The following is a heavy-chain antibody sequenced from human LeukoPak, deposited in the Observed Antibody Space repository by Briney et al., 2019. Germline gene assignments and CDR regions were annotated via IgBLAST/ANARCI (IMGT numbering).Heavy chain of an antibody. V-gene: IGHV3-33*01. CDR2: IWYDGSNK. Sequence: GGSLRLSCAASGFTFSSYGMHWVRQAPGKGLEWVAVIWYDGSNKYYADSVKGRFTISRDNSKNTLYLQMNSLRAEDTAVYYCARAGGSYAFDIWGQGTMVTVSS. J-gene: IGHJ3*02. D-gene: IGHD1-26*01. CDR1: GFTFSSYG. CDR3: ARAGGSYAFDI.